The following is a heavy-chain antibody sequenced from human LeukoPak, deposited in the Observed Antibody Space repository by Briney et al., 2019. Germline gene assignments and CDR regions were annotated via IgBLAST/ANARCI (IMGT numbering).Heavy chain of an antibody. J-gene: IGHJ2*01. CDR3: ASPRGYCSSTSCYAGDWYFDL. CDR2: ISGSGGST. V-gene: IGHV3-23*01. Sequence: GGSLRLSCAASGFTFSSYAMSWVRQAPGKGLEWVSAISGSGGSTYYADSVKGRFTISRDNSKHTLYLQMNSLRAEDTAVYYCASPRGYCSSTSCYAGDWYFDLWGRGTLVTVSS. D-gene: IGHD2-2*01. CDR1: GFTFSSYA.